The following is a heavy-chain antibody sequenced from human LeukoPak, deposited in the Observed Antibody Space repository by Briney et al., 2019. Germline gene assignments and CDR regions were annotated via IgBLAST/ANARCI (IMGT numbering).Heavy chain of an antibody. CDR3: ATDPWGGGYRVFDY. V-gene: IGHV1-24*01. Sequence: ASVKVSCKVSGYTLTELSMHWVRQAPGKGLEWIGGFDPEDGETIYAQKFQGRVTMTEDTSTDTAYMELSSLRSGDTAVYYCATDPWGGGYRVFDYWGQGTLVTVSS. CDR1: GYTLTELS. D-gene: IGHD3-16*01. CDR2: FDPEDGET. J-gene: IGHJ4*02.